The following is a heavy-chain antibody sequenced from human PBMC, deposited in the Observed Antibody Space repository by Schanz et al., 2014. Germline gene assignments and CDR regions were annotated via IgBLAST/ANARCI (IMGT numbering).Heavy chain of an antibody. CDR2: INWNSGNL. D-gene: IGHD2-15*01. J-gene: IGHJ4*02. CDR1: GFTFDDYA. CDR3: AKDILKFTLSVVHY. Sequence: EVQLVESGGGLVQPGRSLRLSCAASGFTFDDYAMHWVRQAPGKGLEWVSGINWNSGNLGYADSVKGRFTISRDNAKKSLYLQMNRLRAEDTALYYCAKDILKFTLSVVHYWGQGTLVTVSS. V-gene: IGHV3-9*01.